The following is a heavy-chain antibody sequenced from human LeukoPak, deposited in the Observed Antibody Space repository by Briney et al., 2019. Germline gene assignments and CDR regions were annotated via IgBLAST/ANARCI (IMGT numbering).Heavy chain of an antibody. J-gene: IGHJ4*02. CDR2: ISDSGST. Sequence: PSETLSLTCVVSGGSLSTHHWSWIRQSPGRGLEWIGYISDSGSTNYNPSLKSRVTISVDTSKNQFSLMLSSVTAADTAVYYCARGYDSSAYCPFNYWGQGTLVTASS. CDR1: GGSLSTHH. V-gene: IGHV4-59*11. D-gene: IGHD3-22*01. CDR3: ARGYDSSAYCPFNY.